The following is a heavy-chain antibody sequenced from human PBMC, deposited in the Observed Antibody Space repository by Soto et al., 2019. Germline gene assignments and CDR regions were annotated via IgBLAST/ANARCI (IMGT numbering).Heavy chain of an antibody. Sequence: QVQLVESGGGVVQPGRSLRLSCAASGFTFSSYGMHWVRQAPGKGLEGVAVIWDDGSNKYYADSVKGRFTISRDNSKNTLYLQMNSLRAEDTAVYYCARAPCSGGSCYYRDYFDYWGQGTLVTVSS. J-gene: IGHJ4*02. V-gene: IGHV3-33*01. CDR1: GFTFSSYG. CDR3: ARAPCSGGSCYYRDYFDY. D-gene: IGHD2-15*01. CDR2: IWDDGSNK.